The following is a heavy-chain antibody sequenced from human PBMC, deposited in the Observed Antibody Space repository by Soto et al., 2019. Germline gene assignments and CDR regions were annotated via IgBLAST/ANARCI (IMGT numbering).Heavy chain of an antibody. CDR2: IKQDGSEK. CDR1: GFTFINYC. V-gene: IGHV3-7*01. CDR3: VRDGGWYVLAS. J-gene: IGHJ4*02. D-gene: IGHD6-19*01. Sequence: PVGSLRVSWRASGFTFINYCMSWVRQAPGKGLEWVANIKQDGSEKYHVDTVKGRFTIARDNAKNSLYLQMSSLRAEDTAVYYCVRDGGWYVLASWGQGTLVT.